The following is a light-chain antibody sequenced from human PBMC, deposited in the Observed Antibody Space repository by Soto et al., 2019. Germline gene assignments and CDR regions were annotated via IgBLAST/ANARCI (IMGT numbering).Light chain of an antibody. CDR3: CSYTDSSVV. Sequence: QSALTQPRSVSGSPGQSVTISCTGASSDVGGYNYVSWYQQHPGKAPKLMIYDVNKRPAGVPDRFSGSESGNTASLTIPGLQDEDEYDYSSCSYTDSSVVFGGGTKLTVL. J-gene: IGLJ2*01. CDR2: DVN. CDR1: SSDVGGYNY. V-gene: IGLV2-11*01.